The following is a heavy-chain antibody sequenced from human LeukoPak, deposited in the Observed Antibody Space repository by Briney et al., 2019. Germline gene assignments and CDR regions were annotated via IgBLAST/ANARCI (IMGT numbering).Heavy chain of an antibody. CDR1: GFTFHSYG. CDR3: VRSRTDGTWHQSYFDY. J-gene: IGHJ4*02. D-gene: IGHD5-24*01. Sequence: PGRSLRLSCAASGFTFHSYGLHWFRQAPAKGLDMVALTWSDGSKESYADSVKGRFTISRDNSKNTVYLQMNSLRAEDTAVYYCVRSRTDGTWHQSYFDYWGRGTLVTVSS. V-gene: IGHV3-33*01. CDR2: TWSDGSKE.